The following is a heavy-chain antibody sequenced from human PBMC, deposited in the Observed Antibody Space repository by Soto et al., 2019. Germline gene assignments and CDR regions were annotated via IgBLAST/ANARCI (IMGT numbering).Heavy chain of an antibody. Sequence: SGPTLVNPTHTLTLTCTVSGFSVSTSEVGVGWIRQPPGKALEWLALIYWDDDNHYSPSLRNSLTITKDTSKNQVVLTLTNLDPLDTATYFCARRPTRGSGTFDYWGQGTLVTVSS. D-gene: IGHD3-10*01. J-gene: IGHJ4*02. CDR1: GFSVSTSEVG. CDR2: IYWDDDN. V-gene: IGHV2-5*02. CDR3: ARRPTRGSGTFDY.